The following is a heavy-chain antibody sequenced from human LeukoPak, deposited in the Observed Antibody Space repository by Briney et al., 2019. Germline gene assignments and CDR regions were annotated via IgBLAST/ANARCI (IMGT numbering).Heavy chain of an antibody. J-gene: IGHJ3*02. D-gene: IGHD3-22*01. V-gene: IGHV3-48*04. CDR2: ISSSSSTI. CDR3: ARAWTYYYDSSDAFDI. Sequence: GGSLRLSCAASGFTFSSYAMHWVRQAPGKGLEWVSYISSSSSTIYYADSVKGRFTISRDNAKNSLYLQMNSLRAEDTAVYYCARAWTYYYDSSDAFDIWGQGTMVTVSS. CDR1: GFTFSSYA.